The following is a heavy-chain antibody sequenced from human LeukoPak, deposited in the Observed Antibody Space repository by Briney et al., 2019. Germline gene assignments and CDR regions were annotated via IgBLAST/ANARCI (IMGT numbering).Heavy chain of an antibody. Sequence: SQTLSLTCTVSGGSISSGSYYWSWIRQPPGKGLEWIGEINHSGSTNYNPSLKSRVTISVDTSKNQFSLKLSSVTAADTAVHYCARRRSPYSSGLDPWGQGTLVTVSS. D-gene: IGHD6-19*01. V-gene: IGHV4-39*07. J-gene: IGHJ5*02. CDR3: ARRRSPYSSGLDP. CDR1: GGSISSGSYY. CDR2: INHSGST.